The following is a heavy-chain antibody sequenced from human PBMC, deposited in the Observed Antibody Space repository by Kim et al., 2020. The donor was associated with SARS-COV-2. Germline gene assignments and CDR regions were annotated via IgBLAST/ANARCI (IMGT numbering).Heavy chain of an antibody. CDR1: GFTFSSYA. CDR3: ARGYCSSTSCYWPSGMDV. Sequence: GGSLRLSCAASGFTFSSYAMHWVRQAPGKGLEWVAVISYDGSNKYYADSVKGRFTISRDNSKNTLYLQMNSLRAEDTAVYYCARGYCSSTSCYWPSGMDVWGQGTTVTVSS. CDR2: ISYDGSNK. D-gene: IGHD2-2*01. V-gene: IGHV3-30-3*01. J-gene: IGHJ6*02.